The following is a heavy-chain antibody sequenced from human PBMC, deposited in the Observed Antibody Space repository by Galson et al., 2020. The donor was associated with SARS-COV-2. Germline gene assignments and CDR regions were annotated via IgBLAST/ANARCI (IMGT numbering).Heavy chain of an antibody. D-gene: IGHD3-22*01. CDR3: ARENYYDSSGYFDDAFDI. J-gene: IGHJ3*02. V-gene: IGHV3-30*04. CDR1: GFTFSSYA. Sequence: GESLKISCAASGFTFSSYAMHWVRQAPGKGLEWVAVISYDGSNKYYADSVKGRFTISRDNSKNTLYLQINSLRAEDTAVYYCARENYYDSSGYFDDAFDIWGQGTMVTVSS. CDR2: ISYDGSNK.